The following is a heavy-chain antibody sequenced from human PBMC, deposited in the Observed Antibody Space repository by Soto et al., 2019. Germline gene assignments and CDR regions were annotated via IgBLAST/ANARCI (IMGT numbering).Heavy chain of an antibody. CDR3: ARGGCSGGSCYSNYFDY. J-gene: IGHJ4*02. Sequence: GGSLRLSCAASGFTFSRYEMNWVRQAPGKGLEWVSYISGSGSTLYYADSVKGRFTISRDNAKNSLCLQMNSLRAEDTAVYYCARGGCSGGSCYSNYFDYWGQGTLVTVAS. D-gene: IGHD2-15*01. CDR1: GFTFSRYE. V-gene: IGHV3-48*03. CDR2: ISGSGSTL.